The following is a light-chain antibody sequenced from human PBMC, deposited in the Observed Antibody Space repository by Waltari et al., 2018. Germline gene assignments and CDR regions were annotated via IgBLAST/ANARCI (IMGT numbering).Light chain of an antibody. CDR1: QGISSY. CDR2: TAS. CDR3: QQYYSSPIS. V-gene: IGKV1-9*01. Sequence: DIQLTQSPSFLSASVGDRVTITCRSSQGISSYLAWYQQKPGKAPKLLIHTASTLQGGVPSRFSGSGSGTDFTLTISSLQAEDVAVYYCQQYYSSPISFGQGTRLEIK. J-gene: IGKJ5*01.